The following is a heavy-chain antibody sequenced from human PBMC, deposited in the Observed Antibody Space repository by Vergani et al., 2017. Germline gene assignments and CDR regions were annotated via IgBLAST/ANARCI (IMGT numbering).Heavy chain of an antibody. D-gene: IGHD6-13*01. Sequence: QVQLQQWGGGLLKPSETLSLTCTVSGGSISSGSYYWSWFRQPAGKGLEWIGRFYTGWGTSYNPSLKSRVTISVDTSKNQFSLQLSSVTAADTAVYYCARDPLYSTTWPFLLLDMDVWGQGTTVTVSS. CDR3: ARDPLYSTTWPFLLLDMDV. CDR1: GGSISSGSYY. CDR2: FYTGWGT. J-gene: IGHJ6*02. V-gene: IGHV4-61*02.